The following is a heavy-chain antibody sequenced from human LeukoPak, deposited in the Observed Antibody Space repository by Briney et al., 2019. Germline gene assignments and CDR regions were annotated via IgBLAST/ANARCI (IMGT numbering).Heavy chain of an antibody. V-gene: IGHV4-38-2*01. J-gene: IGHJ4*02. D-gene: IGHD6-25*01. CDR1: GYSISSGYY. CDR2: IYHSGST. Sequence: SETLSLTCAVSGYSISSGYYWGWIRQPPGKGLEWIGSIYHSGSTYYNPSLKSRVTISVDTSKNPFSLTLSSVTAADTAVYYCARVTAYSSENYFDYWGQGTLVTVSS. CDR3: ARVTAYSSENYFDY.